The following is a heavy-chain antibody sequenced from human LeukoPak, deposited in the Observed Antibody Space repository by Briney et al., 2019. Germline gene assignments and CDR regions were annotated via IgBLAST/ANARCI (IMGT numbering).Heavy chain of an antibody. D-gene: IGHD6-19*01. CDR2: INPNSGRT. CDR1: GYTFTGYY. CDR3: ARGAVAGTVPNWFDP. Sequence: ASVKVSCKASGYTFTGYYMHWVRQAPGQGLEWMGWINPNSGRTNYAQKFQGRVTMTRDTSISTAYMELRSLRSDDTAVYYCARGAVAGTVPNWFDPWGQGTLVTVSP. V-gene: IGHV1-2*02. J-gene: IGHJ5*02.